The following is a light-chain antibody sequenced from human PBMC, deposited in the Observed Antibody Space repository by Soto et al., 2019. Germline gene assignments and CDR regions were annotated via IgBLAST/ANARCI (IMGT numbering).Light chain of an antibody. CDR2: KAS. V-gene: IGKV1-5*03. J-gene: IGKJ1*01. CDR1: QSISSW. Sequence: DSRMTPYPSTLAAAVGDRVPITCRASQSISSWLAWYQQKPGKAPKLLIYKASSLESGVPSRFSGSGSGTEFTLTISSLQPDDFATYYCQQYNSYSRTFGQGAKVDI. CDR3: QQYNSYSRT.